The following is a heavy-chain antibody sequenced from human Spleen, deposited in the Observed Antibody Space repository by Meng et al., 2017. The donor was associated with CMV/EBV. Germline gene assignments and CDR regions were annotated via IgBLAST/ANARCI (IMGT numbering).Heavy chain of an antibody. Sequence: ASVKVSCKTSGYTFTSYGINWVRQAPGQGLEWMGWISVYNGHTNYAQKLQDRVTMTTDTSTSTAYMELRSLISDDTAVYYCARGQYCSSTSCYGGDYYGMDVWGQGTTVTVSS. CDR1: GYTFTSYG. CDR2: ISVYNGHT. D-gene: IGHD2-2*01. V-gene: IGHV1-18*01. CDR3: ARGQYCSSTSCYGGDYYGMDV. J-gene: IGHJ6*02.